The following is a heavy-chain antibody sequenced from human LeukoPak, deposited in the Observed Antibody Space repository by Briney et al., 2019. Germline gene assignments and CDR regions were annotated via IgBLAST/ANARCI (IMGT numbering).Heavy chain of an antibody. CDR3: ARDRQGITGTEWFDP. D-gene: IGHD1-20*01. CDR1: GFTFSSYW. Sequence: SGGSLRLSCAASGFTFSSYWMGWVRQAPGQGLEWVANIRQEGSEKNYADSVKGRFTISRDNAKNSLFLQMDSLRVEDTAFYYCARDRQGITGTEWFDPWGQGILVTVSS. J-gene: IGHJ5*02. CDR2: IRQEGSEK. V-gene: IGHV3-7*03.